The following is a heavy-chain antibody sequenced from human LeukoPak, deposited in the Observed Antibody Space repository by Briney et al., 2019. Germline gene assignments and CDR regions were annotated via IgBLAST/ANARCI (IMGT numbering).Heavy chain of an antibody. J-gene: IGHJ3*02. CDR2: IWYDGSNK. CDR1: GFTFSTYG. Sequence: PGGSLRLSCAASGFTFSTYGMHWVRQAPGKGLEWVAVIWYDGSNKYYADSVKGRFTISRDNSKNTLYLQMNSLRAEDTAVYYCARDKSYSDAFDIWGQGTMVTVSS. D-gene: IGHD1-26*01. V-gene: IGHV3-33*01. CDR3: ARDKSYSDAFDI.